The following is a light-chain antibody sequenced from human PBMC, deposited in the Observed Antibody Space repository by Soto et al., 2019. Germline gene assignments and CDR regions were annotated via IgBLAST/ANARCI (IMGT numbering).Light chain of an antibody. V-gene: IGKV3-15*01. CDR1: QSVSSN. CDR2: GAS. CDR3: QQYNNWLLT. J-gene: IGKJ1*01. Sequence: EILMTQSPATLSVSPGERATLSCRASQSVSSNLAWYQQTHGQAPRLLIYGASTRDTGIPARFSGSGSGTECTLTISRLQSEDFAVYYCQQYNNWLLTFGQGTKVDIK.